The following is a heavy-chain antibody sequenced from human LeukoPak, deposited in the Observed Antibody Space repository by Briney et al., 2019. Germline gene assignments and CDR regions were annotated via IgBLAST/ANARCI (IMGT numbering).Heavy chain of an antibody. V-gene: IGHV4-34*01. Sequence: PSETLSLTCAVYGGSFSCYYWSWIRQPPGKGLEWIGEINHSGGTNYNPSLKSRVTISVDTSKNQFSLKLSSVTAADTAVYYCARSPPTYYYGSGSYSNYMDVWGKGITVTVSS. D-gene: IGHD3-10*01. J-gene: IGHJ6*03. CDR3: ARSPPTYYYGSGSYSNYMDV. CDR2: INHSGGT. CDR1: GGSFSCYY.